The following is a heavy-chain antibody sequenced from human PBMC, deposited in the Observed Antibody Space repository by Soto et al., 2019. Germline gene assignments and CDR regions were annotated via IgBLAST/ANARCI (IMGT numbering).Heavy chain of an antibody. V-gene: IGHV4-59*01. Sequence: SETLSLTCTVFGGSISSYYWSWIRQPPGKGLEWIGYIYYSGSTNYNPSLKSRVTISVDTSKNQFSLKLSSVTAADTAVYYCARVVVVVARPGSWFDPWGQGILVTVSS. CDR1: GGSISSYY. CDR2: IYYSGST. D-gene: IGHD2-15*01. CDR3: ARVVVVVARPGSWFDP. J-gene: IGHJ5*02.